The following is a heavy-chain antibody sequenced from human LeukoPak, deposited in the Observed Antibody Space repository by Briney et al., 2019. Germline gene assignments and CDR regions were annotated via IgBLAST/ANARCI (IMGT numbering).Heavy chain of an antibody. CDR2: IKEDGTET. CDR3: AKEGRSLQTY. V-gene: IGHV3-7*03. CDR1: GFMFSSNW. J-gene: IGHJ4*02. D-gene: IGHD5-24*01. Sequence: GGSLRLSCAASGFMFSSNWMSWVRLAPGKGLEWVANIKEDGTETYYVDSVKGRFTISRDNAMNSLYLQMNSLRVEDTAVYYCAKEGRSLQTYWGQGTLVTVSS.